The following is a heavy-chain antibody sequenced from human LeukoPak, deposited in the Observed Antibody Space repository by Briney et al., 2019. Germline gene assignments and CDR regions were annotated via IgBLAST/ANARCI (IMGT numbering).Heavy chain of an antibody. D-gene: IGHD1-14*01. Sequence: GGSLRLSCAASGFTVSINYMSWVRQAPGKGLEWVSVIYSGGSTYYADSVKGRFTISRDNSKNTLYLQMNSLRAEDTAVYYCARDVREEPPGRYWGQGTLVTVSS. CDR1: GFTVSINY. CDR3: ARDVREEPPGRY. J-gene: IGHJ4*02. V-gene: IGHV3-66*02. CDR2: IYSGGST.